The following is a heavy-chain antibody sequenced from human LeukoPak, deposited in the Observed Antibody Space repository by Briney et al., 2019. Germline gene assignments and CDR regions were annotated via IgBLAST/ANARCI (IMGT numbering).Heavy chain of an antibody. D-gene: IGHD3-3*01. Sequence: GGSLRLSCIVSGFNFSNYWMNWVRQAPGKGLEWVSCISSSGSTIYYADSVKGRFTISRDNAKNSLYLQMNSLRAEDTAVYYCARAFWSGYYFFDYWGQGTLVTVSS. CDR3: ARAFWSGYYFFDY. V-gene: IGHV3-48*04. J-gene: IGHJ4*02. CDR1: GFNFSNYW. CDR2: ISSSGSTI.